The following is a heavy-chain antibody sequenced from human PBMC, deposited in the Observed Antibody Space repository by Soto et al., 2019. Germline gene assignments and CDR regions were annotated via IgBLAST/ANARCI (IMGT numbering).Heavy chain of an antibody. CDR3: ARGDYYGSGSSDPFDY. CDR2: MNPNSGNT. V-gene: IGHV1-8*01. J-gene: IGHJ4*02. Sequence: ASVKVSCKASGGTFSSYDINWVRQATGQGLEWMGWMNPNSGNTGYAQKFQGRVTMTRNTSISTAYMELSSLRSEDTAVYYCARGDYYGSGSSDPFDYWGQGTLVTVSS. D-gene: IGHD3-10*01. CDR1: GGTFSSYD.